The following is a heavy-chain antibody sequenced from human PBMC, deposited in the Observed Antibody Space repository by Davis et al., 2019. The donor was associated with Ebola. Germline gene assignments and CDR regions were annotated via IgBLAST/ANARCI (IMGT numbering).Heavy chain of an antibody. CDR2: IYYSGST. Sequence: SETLSLTCNVSGASISDGFFSWSWVRQPAGKGLEWIGYIYYSGSTIYNPSLKSRVTISLDTSKNQFSLKLSSVTAADTAVYFCARARDDITVFGVVTSRTFDIWGQGTVVTVSS. CDR1: GASISDGFFS. CDR3: ARARDDITVFGVVTSRTFDI. D-gene: IGHD3-3*01. V-gene: IGHV4-61*10. J-gene: IGHJ3*02.